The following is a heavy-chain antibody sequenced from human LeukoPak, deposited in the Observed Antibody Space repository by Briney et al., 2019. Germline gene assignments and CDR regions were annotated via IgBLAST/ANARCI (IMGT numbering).Heavy chain of an antibody. V-gene: IGHV1-2*04. Sequence: ASVKVSCKASGYTFTGYYMHWVRQAPGQGLEWMGWINPNSGGTNYAQKFQGWVTMTRDTSISTAYMELSRLRSDDTAVYYCARDSGSAVAGNWFDPWGQGTLVTVSS. J-gene: IGHJ5*02. D-gene: IGHD6-19*01. CDR1: GYTFTGYY. CDR2: INPNSGGT. CDR3: ARDSGSAVAGNWFDP.